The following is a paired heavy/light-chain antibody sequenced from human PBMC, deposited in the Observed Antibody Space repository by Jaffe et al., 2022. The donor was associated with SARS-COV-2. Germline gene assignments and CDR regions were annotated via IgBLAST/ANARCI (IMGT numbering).Light chain of an antibody. J-gene: IGLJ3*02. Sequence: SSELTQDPAVSVALGQTVRITCQGDSLRSYYASWYQQKPGQAPVLVIYGKNNRPSGIPDRFSGSSSGNTASLTITGAQAEDEADYYCNSRDSSGNHLGWVFGGGTKLTVL. CDR1: SLRSYY. CDR2: GKN. V-gene: IGLV3-19*01. CDR3: NSRDSSGNHLGWV.
Heavy chain of an antibody. Sequence: EVQLVESGGGLVQPGGSLRLSCAASGFTFSSYAMSWVRQAPGKGLEWVSAISGSGGSTYYADSVKGRFTISRDNSKNTLYLQMNSLRAEDTAVYYCAKSRQYCSSTSCYEYYYYMDVWGKGTTVTVSS. CDR3: AKSRQYCSSTSCYEYYYYMDV. J-gene: IGHJ6*03. CDR2: ISGSGGST. V-gene: IGHV3-23*04. CDR1: GFTFSSYA. D-gene: IGHD2-2*01.